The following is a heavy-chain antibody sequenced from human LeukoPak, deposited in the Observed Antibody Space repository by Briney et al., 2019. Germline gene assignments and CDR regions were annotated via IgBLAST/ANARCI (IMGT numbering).Heavy chain of an antibody. J-gene: IGHJ4*02. CDR3: ARGYSSSSWSLFDY. D-gene: IGHD6-6*01. CDR2: IGGDGVTK. CDR1: GLIFRNYA. Sequence: PGGSLRLSCSVSGLIFRNYALSWVRQAPGKGLEWVSVIGGDGVTKVYADSVKGRFTISRDNDKNTLFLQMSSLRAEDTAIYYCARGYSSSSWSLFDYWGQGTLVTVSS. V-gene: IGHV3-23*01.